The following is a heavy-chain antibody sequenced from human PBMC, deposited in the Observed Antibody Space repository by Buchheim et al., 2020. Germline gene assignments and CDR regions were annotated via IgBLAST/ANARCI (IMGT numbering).Heavy chain of an antibody. Sequence: QVQLVESGGGVVQPGRSLRLSCAASGFTFSSYGMHWVRQAPGKGLEWVAVIWYDGSNKYYADSVKGRFTISRDNSQNTLYLQMNSLRAEDTAVYYCARDPTTYDVWSGRNELPVFWGQGTL. D-gene: IGHD3-3*01. CDR1: GFTFSSYG. V-gene: IGHV3-33*01. CDR3: ARDPTTYDVWSGRNELPVF. J-gene: IGHJ4*02. CDR2: IWYDGSNK.